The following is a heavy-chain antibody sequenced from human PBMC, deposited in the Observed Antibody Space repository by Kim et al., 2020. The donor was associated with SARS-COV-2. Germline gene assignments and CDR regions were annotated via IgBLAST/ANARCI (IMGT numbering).Heavy chain of an antibody. CDR3: AGQSLGYYGSGKMLDG. J-gene: IGHJ6*02. V-gene: IGHV4-39*01. CDR1: GGSISSSSYY. CDR2: IYYSGST. Sequence: SETLSLTCTVSGGSISSSSYYWGWIRQPPGKGLEWIGSIYYSGSTYYNPSLKSRVTISVDTSKNQFSLKLSSVTAADTAVYYCAGQSLGYYGSGKMLDGWGQGTTVTVSS. D-gene: IGHD3-10*01.